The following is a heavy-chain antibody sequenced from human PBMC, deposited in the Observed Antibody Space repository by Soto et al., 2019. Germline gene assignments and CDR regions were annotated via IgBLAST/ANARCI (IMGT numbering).Heavy chain of an antibody. CDR2: ITRTDST. Sequence: GSLRLSCTASGFTFSNYAMSWVRQAPGKGLEWVSAITRTDSTYYADSVKGRFTISRDNSRNTLYLQMNSLGAEDAALYYCAKALVGEVGATDYWGQGTLVTVSS. D-gene: IGHD1-26*01. J-gene: IGHJ4*02. CDR1: GFTFSNYA. V-gene: IGHV3-23*01. CDR3: AKALVGEVGATDY.